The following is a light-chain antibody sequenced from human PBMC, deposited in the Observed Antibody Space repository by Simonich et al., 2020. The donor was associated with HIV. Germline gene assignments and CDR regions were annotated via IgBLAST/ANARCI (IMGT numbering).Light chain of an antibody. CDR2: GAS. V-gene: IGKV3-15*01. CDR1: HSVSSN. Sequence: EIVMTQSPATLSVSPGERATLPCRVSHSVSSNLAWYQQKPGQAPRLLIYGASTRATGIPARFIGSGSGTEFTLTINSLQSEDFAVYYCQQHNNWPLTFGGGTKVEIK. CDR3: QQHNNWPLT. J-gene: IGKJ4*01.